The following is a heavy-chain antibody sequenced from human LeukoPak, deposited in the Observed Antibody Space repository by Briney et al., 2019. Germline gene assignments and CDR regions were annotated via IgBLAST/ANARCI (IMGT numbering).Heavy chain of an antibody. J-gene: IGHJ6*02. CDR2: IYSDGST. V-gene: IGHV3-66*01. CDR3: TRSREPVLRYVDWFCRYGMDV. D-gene: IGHD3-9*01. CDR1: GFTVSSNY. Sequence: GGSLRLSCAASGFTVSSNYMTWVRQAPGKGLEWVSLIYSDGSTYYADSVKGRFTITRDNSKNTLYLQMNSLRAEDTAVYYCTRSREPVLRYVDWFCRYGMDVWGQGTTVTVSS.